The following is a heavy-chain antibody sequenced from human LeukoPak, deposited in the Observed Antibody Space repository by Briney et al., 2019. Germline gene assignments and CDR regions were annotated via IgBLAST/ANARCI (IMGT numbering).Heavy chain of an antibody. J-gene: IGHJ4*02. Sequence: PGGSLRLSCAASGFTVSSNYMSWVGQAPGKGLEWVSAISGSGGSTYYADSVKGRFTISRDNSKNTLYLQMNSLRAEDTAVYYCAKGPRGSGSLTYFDYWGQGTLVTVSS. D-gene: IGHD1-26*01. CDR1: GFTVSSNY. V-gene: IGHV3-23*01. CDR2: ISGSGGST. CDR3: AKGPRGSGSLTYFDY.